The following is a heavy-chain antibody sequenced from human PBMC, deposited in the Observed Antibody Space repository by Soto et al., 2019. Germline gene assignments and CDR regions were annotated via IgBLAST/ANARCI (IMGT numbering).Heavy chain of an antibody. V-gene: IGHV3-33*01. J-gene: IGHJ4*02. Sequence: QVQLVESGGGVVQPGRSLRLSCAASGFTFSSYGMHWVRQAPGKGLEWVAVIWYDGSNKYYADSVKGRFTISRDNSKNTLYLQMNSLRAEDTAVYYCARDHPRDYGSGSSDYWGQGSLVTVSS. CDR1: GFTFSSYG. CDR3: ARDHPRDYGSGSSDY. D-gene: IGHD3-10*01. CDR2: IWYDGSNK.